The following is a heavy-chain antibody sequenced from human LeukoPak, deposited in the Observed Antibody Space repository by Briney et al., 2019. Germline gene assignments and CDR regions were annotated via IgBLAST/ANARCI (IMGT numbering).Heavy chain of an antibody. J-gene: IGHJ4*02. CDR1: GFTFSSYS. Sequence: GGSLRLSCAASGFTFSSYSMNWVRQAPGKGLEWVSSISSSSSYIYYADSVKGRFTISRDNAKNSLYLQMNSLRAEDTAVYYCARVSLWFGELFTGDYWGQGTLVTVSS. V-gene: IGHV3-21*01. D-gene: IGHD3-10*01. CDR3: ARVSLWFGELFTGDY. CDR2: ISSSSSYI.